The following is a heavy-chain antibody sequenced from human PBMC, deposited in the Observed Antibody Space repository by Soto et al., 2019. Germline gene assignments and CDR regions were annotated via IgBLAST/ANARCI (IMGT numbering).Heavy chain of an antibody. J-gene: IGHJ4*02. CDR2: IYSGGST. V-gene: IGHV3-53*04. D-gene: IGHD4-4*01. Sequence: EVQLVESGGGLVQPGGSLRLSCAASGFTVSSNYMSWVRQAPGKGLEWVSVIYSGGSTYYADSVKGRFTISRHNSKNTLYLQMNSLTAEEAAVYYCARHPTAGVELDYWGQGALVTVSS. CDR1: GFTVSSNY. CDR3: ARHPTAGVELDY.